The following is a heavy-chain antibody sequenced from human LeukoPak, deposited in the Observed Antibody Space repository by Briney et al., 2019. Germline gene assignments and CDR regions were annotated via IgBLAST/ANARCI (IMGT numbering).Heavy chain of an antibody. J-gene: IGHJ5*02. Sequence: PSETLSLTCTVSGGSIRSFYWTWIRQPPGRGLEWIGYIYYTGSTNYNPSLKSRVSISVDTSENQFSLNLSSVTAADTAVYYCARLKNWFDPWGQGALVTVSS. CDR3: ARLKNWFDP. CDR2: IYYTGST. CDR1: GGSIRSFY. V-gene: IGHV4-59*08.